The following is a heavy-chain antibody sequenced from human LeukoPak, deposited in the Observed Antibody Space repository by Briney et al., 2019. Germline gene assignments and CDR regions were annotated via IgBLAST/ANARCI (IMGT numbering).Heavy chain of an antibody. CDR1: GFTFSGSA. CDR3: TRRCSSTSCSPYYYYMDV. D-gene: IGHD2-2*01. J-gene: IGHJ6*03. Sequence: GGSLRLSCAASGFTFSGSAMHWVRQASGKGLEWVGRIRSKANSYATAYAASVKGRFTISRDDSKNTAYLQMNSLKTEDTAVYYCTRRCSSTSCSPYYYYMDVWGKGTTVTVSS. V-gene: IGHV3-73*01. CDR2: IRSKANSYAT.